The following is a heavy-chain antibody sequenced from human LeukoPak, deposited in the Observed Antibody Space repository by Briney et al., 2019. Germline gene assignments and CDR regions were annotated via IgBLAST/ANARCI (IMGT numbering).Heavy chain of an antibody. CDR2: IYYSGSP. CDR1: GGSISNNNYY. J-gene: IGHJ4*02. CDR3: ATWRTAKTGFDY. Sequence: PSETLSLTCTVSGGSISNNNYYWAWIRQPPGKGLECIGSIYYSGSPYYNPSLKSRVTISVDTSKNQFSLRLSSVTAADTAVYYCATWRTAKTGFDYWGQGTLVTVSS. D-gene: IGHD1-1*01. V-gene: IGHV4-39*01.